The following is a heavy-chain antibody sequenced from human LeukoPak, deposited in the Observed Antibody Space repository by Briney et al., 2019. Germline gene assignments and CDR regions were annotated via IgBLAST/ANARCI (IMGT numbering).Heavy chain of an antibody. D-gene: IGHD3-22*01. Sequence: ASVKVSCKASGYTFTGYYMHWVRQAPGQGLEWMGWINPNSGGTNYAQKLQGRVTMTRDTSISTAYMELSRLRSDNTAVYYCAREIPYYDSNFFDYWGQGTLVTVSS. V-gene: IGHV1-2*02. J-gene: IGHJ4*02. CDR2: INPNSGGT. CDR1: GYTFTGYY. CDR3: AREIPYYDSNFFDY.